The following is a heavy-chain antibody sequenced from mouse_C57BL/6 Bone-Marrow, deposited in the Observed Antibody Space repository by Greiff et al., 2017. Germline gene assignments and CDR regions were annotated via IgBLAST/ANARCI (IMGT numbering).Heavy chain of an antibody. Sequence: EVKLVESGGGLVKPGGSLKLSCAASGFTFSDYGMHWVRQAPEKGLEWVAYISSGSSTIYYADTVEGRFTISRDNAKTTLFLQMTSLRSEDTAMYYCANHDYGSSFDWFFDGWGTGTTVTVSS. V-gene: IGHV5-17*01. D-gene: IGHD1-1*01. J-gene: IGHJ1*03. CDR1: GFTFSDYG. CDR2: ISSGSSTI. CDR3: ANHDYGSSFDWFFDG.